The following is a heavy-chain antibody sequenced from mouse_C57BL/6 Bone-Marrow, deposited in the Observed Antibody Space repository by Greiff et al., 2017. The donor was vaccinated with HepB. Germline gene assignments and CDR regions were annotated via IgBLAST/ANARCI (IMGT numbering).Heavy chain of an antibody. J-gene: IGHJ2*01. CDR1: GFTFSDYG. D-gene: IGHD1-1*01. Sequence: EVMLVESGGGLVKPGGSLKLSCAASGFTFSDYGMHWVRQAPEKGLEWVAYISSGSSTIYYADTVKGRFTISRDNAKNTLFLQMTSLRSEDTAMYYCARNYYATGTYFDYWGQGTTLTVSS. CDR2: ISSGSSTI. CDR3: ARNYYATGTYFDY. V-gene: IGHV5-17*01.